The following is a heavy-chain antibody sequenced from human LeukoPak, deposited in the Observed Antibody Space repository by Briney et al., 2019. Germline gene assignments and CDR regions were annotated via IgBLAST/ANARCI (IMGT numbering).Heavy chain of an antibody. Sequence: SETLSLTCTVSGVSISSGDYYWSWIRQPPGKGLEWIGYIYYSGSTYYNPSLKSRVIISVDTSKNQFSLKLSSVTDADAAVYYCTRDGVSRGRWFDPWGQGTLVTVSS. D-gene: IGHD3-16*01. V-gene: IGHV4-30-4*01. CDR2: IYYSGST. CDR3: TRDGVSRGRWFDP. J-gene: IGHJ5*02. CDR1: GVSISSGDYY.